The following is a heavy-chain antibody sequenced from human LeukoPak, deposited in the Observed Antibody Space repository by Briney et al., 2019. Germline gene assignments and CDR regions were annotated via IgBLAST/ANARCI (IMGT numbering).Heavy chain of an antibody. CDR2: FKSKTAT. V-gene: IGHV3-15*01. Sequence: GGSLRLSCAASGFALSSAWMNWVRQAPGKGLEWVGHFKSKTATNYAAPVKGRFTFSSDDSQNTLYLQMSSLKTGDTAVYYCTTYLAAVGKGEFDYWGQGTLVTVSS. CDR3: TTYLAAVGKGEFDY. D-gene: IGHD6-13*01. J-gene: IGHJ4*02. CDR1: GFALSSAW.